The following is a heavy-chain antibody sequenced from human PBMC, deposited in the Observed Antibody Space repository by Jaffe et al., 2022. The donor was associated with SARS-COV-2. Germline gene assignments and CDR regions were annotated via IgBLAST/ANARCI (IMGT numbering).Heavy chain of an antibody. D-gene: IGHD3-10*01. CDR3: ARAGSYYYYAMDV. V-gene: IGHV3-74*01. Sequence: EVQLVESGGGLVQPGGSLRLSCAASGFTFSSYWMHWVRQVPGKGLVWVSRINSDGSDTSYADSVKGRFTISRDNAKKTLYLQMNSLRGEDTAVYYCARAGSYYYYAMDVWGQGTTVTVSS. CDR2: INSDGSDT. J-gene: IGHJ6*02. CDR1: GFTFSSYW.